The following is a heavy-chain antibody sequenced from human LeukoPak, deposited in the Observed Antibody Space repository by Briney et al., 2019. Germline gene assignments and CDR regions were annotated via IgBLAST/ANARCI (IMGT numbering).Heavy chain of an antibody. D-gene: IGHD6-13*01. Sequence: ASVKVSCKASGYTFTSYGISWVRQAPGQGLEWMGWISAYNGNTNYAQKLQGRVTMTTDTSTSTAYMELRSLRSDDTAVYYCARVGIAAAESGDWFDPWGQGTLVTVSS. CDR3: ARVGIAAAESGDWFDP. V-gene: IGHV1-18*01. J-gene: IGHJ5*02. CDR2: ISAYNGNT. CDR1: GYTFTSYG.